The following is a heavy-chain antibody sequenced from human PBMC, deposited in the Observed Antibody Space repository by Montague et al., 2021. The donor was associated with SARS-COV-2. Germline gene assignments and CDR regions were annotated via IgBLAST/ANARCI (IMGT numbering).Heavy chain of an antibody. V-gene: IGHV4-39*02. J-gene: IGHJ4*02. D-gene: IGHD3-10*01. CDR1: SGSIISSGYY. Sequence: SETLSLTCSVSSGSIISSGYYWGWIRQPPGKELEWIGNIYYSRTTYYNPSLQSRVTISVDTSKNHLSLRLSSVTAADTAVYFCARGMIRGVTTPFDYWGQGSQVTVSS. CDR2: IYYSRTT. CDR3: ARGMIRGVTTPFDY.